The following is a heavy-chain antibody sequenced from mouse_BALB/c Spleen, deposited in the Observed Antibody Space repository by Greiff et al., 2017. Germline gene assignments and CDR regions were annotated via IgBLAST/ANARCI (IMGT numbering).Heavy chain of an antibody. CDR1: GFTFSSYA. J-gene: IGHJ4*01. V-gene: IGHV5-6-5*01. CDR3: ARGSPFITTVVAPTDYAMDY. D-gene: IGHD1-1*01. CDR2: ISSGGST. Sequence: EVKVEESGGGLVKPGGSLKLSCAASGFTFSSYAMSWVRQTPEKRLEWVASISSGGSTYYPDSVKGRFTISRDNARNILYLQMSSLRSEDTAMYYCARGSPFITTVVAPTDYAMDYWGQGTSVTVSS.